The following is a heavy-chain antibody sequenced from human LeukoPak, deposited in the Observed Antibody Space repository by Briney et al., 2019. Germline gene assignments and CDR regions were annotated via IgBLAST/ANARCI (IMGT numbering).Heavy chain of an antibody. D-gene: IGHD3-10*01. CDR2: ISYSGST. CDR1: GGSINNFY. Sequence: SETLSLTCIVSGGSINNFYWSWIRQPPGKGLEWIGYISYSGSTNYNPSLKSRVTVSLDTSKNQFSLKLTSVTAADTAVYYCARDRWFGESFYFDYWGQGTLVTVSS. J-gene: IGHJ4*02. CDR3: ARDRWFGESFYFDY. V-gene: IGHV4-59*01.